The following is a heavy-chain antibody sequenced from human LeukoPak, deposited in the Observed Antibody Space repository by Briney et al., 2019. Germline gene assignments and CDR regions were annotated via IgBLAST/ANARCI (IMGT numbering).Heavy chain of an antibody. Sequence: GGSLRLSCAASGFTFSSYWMSWVRQAPGKGLEWVANIKQDGSEKYYVDSVKGRFTISRDNAKNSLHLQMNSLRAEDTAVYYCASDRDYYDSSGYLFDYWGQGTLVTVSS. CDR2: IKQDGSEK. CDR1: GFTFSSYW. V-gene: IGHV3-7*01. J-gene: IGHJ4*02. D-gene: IGHD3-22*01. CDR3: ASDRDYYDSSGYLFDY.